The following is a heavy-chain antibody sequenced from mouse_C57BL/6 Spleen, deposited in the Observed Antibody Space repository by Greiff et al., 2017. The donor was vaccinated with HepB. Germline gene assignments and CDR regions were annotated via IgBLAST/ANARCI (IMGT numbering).Heavy chain of an antibody. CDR1: GYSITSGYY. CDR3: ARGGFYFDY. Sequence: EVQLKESGPGLVKPSQSLSLTCSVTGYSITSGYYWNWIRQFPGNKLEWMGYISYDGSNNYNPSLKTRISITRDTSKNQFFLKLNSVTTEDTATYYCARGGFYFDYWGQGTTLTVSS. J-gene: IGHJ2*01. CDR2: ISYDGSN. V-gene: IGHV3-6*01.